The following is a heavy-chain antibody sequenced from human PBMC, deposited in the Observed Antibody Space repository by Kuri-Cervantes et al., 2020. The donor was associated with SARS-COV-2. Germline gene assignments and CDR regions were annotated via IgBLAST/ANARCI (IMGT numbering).Heavy chain of an antibody. J-gene: IGHJ6*03. CDR3: ARGGKDSPTSMYFYYHMDV. CDR2: IHPNTGGT. V-gene: IGHV1-2*02. CDR1: GYTFTAYF. D-gene: IGHD2-15*01. Sequence: ASVKVSCKASGYTFTAYFMHWVRQAPGQGLEYMGWIHPNTGGTPFAQKFPGRVTLTRDMSITTVYMELYSLTSDDTAVYYCARGGKDSPTSMYFYYHMDVWGRGTRSPSP.